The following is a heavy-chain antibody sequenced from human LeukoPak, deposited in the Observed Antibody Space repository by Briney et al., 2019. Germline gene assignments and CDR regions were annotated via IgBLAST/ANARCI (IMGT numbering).Heavy chain of an antibody. CDR3: SRDLIDCGGDCYSQTLDH. CDR1: GFAFSNTW. Sequence: PGGSLRLSCAASGFAFSNTWMTWVRQGPEKGLEWVAIIKGNGREKYYVDSVKGRFTISRDNAKNSLYLQMDSLRAEDTAVYFCSRDLIDCGGDCYSQTLDHWGQGTLVTVSS. CDR2: IKGNGREK. J-gene: IGHJ4*02. D-gene: IGHD2-21*02. V-gene: IGHV3-7*01.